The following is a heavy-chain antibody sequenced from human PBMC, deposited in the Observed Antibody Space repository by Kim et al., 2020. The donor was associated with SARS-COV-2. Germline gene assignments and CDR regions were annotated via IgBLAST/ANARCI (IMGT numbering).Heavy chain of an antibody. V-gene: IGHV3-30*04. CDR3: ARDYGSGALY. Sequence: GGSLRLSCAASGFTFSSYAMHWVRQAPGKGLEWVAVISYHGSNKYYADSVKGRFTISRDNSKNTLYLQMNSLRAEDTAVYYCARDYGSGALYWGQGTLVTVSS. CDR1: GFTFSSYA. CDR2: ISYHGSNK. J-gene: IGHJ4*02. D-gene: IGHD3-10*01.